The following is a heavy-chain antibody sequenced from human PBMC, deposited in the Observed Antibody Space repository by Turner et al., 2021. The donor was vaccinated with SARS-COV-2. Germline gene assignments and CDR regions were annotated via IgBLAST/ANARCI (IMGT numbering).Heavy chain of an antibody. CDR3: ARGGGYSYGALDY. CDR2: INHSGST. V-gene: IGHV4-34*01. Sequence: QVQLQQWGAGLLKPSETLSLTCAVYRGSFSGYYWSWIRQPPGKGLEWIGEINHSGSTNYTPSLKSRVTISVDTSKNQFSLKLSSVTAADTAVYYCARGGGYSYGALDYWGQGTLVTVSS. D-gene: IGHD5-18*01. CDR1: RGSFSGYY. J-gene: IGHJ4*02.